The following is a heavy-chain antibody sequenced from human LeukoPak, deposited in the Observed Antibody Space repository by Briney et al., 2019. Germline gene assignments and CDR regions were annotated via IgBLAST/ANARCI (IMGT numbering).Heavy chain of an antibody. CDR1: GLSFSSHE. V-gene: IGHV3-21*01. D-gene: IGHD3-16*01. Sequence: GGSLRLSCTGSGLSFSSHEWSWVRQAPGKGLEWVSGIASGVDARYYAPSVKGRFTISRDNAENSLYLQMNSLRAEDTAVYYCVRESSVWVGPGIGRPLDVWGKGTAVSVSS. CDR2: IASGVDAR. J-gene: IGHJ6*04. CDR3: VRESSVWVGPGIGRPLDV.